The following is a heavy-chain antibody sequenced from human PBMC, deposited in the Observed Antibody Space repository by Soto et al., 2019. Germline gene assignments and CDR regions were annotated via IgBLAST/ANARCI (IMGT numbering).Heavy chain of an antibody. D-gene: IGHD6-13*01. CDR3: ARDIAPIAAAGTGVWFDP. V-gene: IGHV3-21*01. CDR1: GFTFSSYS. Sequence: PGGSLRLSCAASGFTFSSYSMNWVRQAPGKGLEWVSSISSSSSYIYYADSVKGRFTISRDNAKNSLYLQMNSLRAEDTAVYYCARDIAPIAAAGTGVWFDPWGQGTLVTVSS. CDR2: ISSSSSYI. J-gene: IGHJ5*02.